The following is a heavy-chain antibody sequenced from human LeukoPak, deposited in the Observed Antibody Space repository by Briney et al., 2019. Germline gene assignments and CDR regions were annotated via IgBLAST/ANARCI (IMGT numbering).Heavy chain of an antibody. V-gene: IGHV3-74*01. CDR1: GFTFSNYW. J-gene: IGHJ6*03. Sequence: TRGSLRLSCAVSGFTFSNYWMHWVRQVPGKGLVWVSRINIDGSNTIYADSVKGRFTTSRDTAKNTLYMQMNSLRAQDPAISYCGRDSAYYMDYWGKGTTVTVSS. D-gene: IGHD1-26*01. CDR2: INIDGSNT. CDR3: GRDSAYYMDY.